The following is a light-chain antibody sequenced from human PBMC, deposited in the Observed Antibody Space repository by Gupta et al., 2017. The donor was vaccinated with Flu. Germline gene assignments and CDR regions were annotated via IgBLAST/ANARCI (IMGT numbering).Light chain of an antibody. V-gene: IGLV3-21*02. Sequence: GPTASIACGGDNIGSETVHWYQQKPGQAPVLVLYDDDFRPSGIPERFSGSNSGNTATLTISRVEAGDEADYYCQVWATNTDHCLFGGGTMLTVL. CDR1: NIGSET. J-gene: IGLJ3*02. CDR3: QVWATNTDHCL. CDR2: DDD.